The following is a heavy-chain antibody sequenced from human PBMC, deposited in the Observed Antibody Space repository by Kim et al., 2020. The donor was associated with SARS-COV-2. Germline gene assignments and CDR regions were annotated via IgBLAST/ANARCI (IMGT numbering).Heavy chain of an antibody. CDR1: GFTFSTSV. J-gene: IGHJ4*02. D-gene: IGHD2-21*02. V-gene: IGHV3-30*04. CDR3: AREGGSSGHCGYFDY. CDR2: FLSDGHVK. Sequence: GGSLRLSCGASGFTFSTSVMHWVRQAPGKGLEWVSGFLSDGHVKHYADSVKGRFTIFRDNSKNTIYLQMDNLRTEDTAVYYCAREGGSSGHCGYFDYWGQGALVTVSS.